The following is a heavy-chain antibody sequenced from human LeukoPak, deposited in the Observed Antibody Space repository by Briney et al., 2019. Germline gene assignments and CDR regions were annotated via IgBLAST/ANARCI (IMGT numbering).Heavy chain of an antibody. CDR1: GFTFSSYA. D-gene: IGHD2-21*01. CDR2: ISYDGSNK. Sequence: GGSLRLSCAASGFTFSSYAMHWVRQAPGKGLEWVAVISYDGSNKYYADSVKGRFTISRDNSKNTLYLQMNSLRAEDTAVYYCAKDPPGVVVIAIGADYWGQGTLVTVSS. V-gene: IGHV3-30-3*01. J-gene: IGHJ4*02. CDR3: AKDPPGVVVIAIGADY.